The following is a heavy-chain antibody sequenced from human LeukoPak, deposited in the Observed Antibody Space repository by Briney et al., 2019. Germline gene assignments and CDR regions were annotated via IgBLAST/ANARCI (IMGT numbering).Heavy chain of an antibody. CDR3: ARESPYEMTTVGLSPYFDY. Sequence: GGSLRLSCAASGFTFSSYGTHWVRQAPGKGLEWVAVIWYNGSNKYYADSVKGRFTISRDNSKNTLYLQMNSLRAEDTAVYYCARESPYEMTTVGLSPYFDYWGQGTLVTVSS. CDR2: IWYNGSNK. J-gene: IGHJ4*02. V-gene: IGHV3-33*01. CDR1: GFTFSSYG. D-gene: IGHD4-23*01.